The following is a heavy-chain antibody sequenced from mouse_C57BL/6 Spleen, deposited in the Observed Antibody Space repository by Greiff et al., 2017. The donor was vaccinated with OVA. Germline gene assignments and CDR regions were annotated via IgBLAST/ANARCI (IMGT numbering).Heavy chain of an antibody. Sequence: EVQLVESGGGLVQPKGSLKLSCAASGFSFNTYAMNWVRQAPGKGLEWVARIRSKSNNYATYYADSVKDRFTISRDDSESMLYLQMNNLKTEDTAMYYCVRLRDYGSSLYYAMDYWGQGTSVTVSS. CDR3: VRLRDYGSSLYYAMDY. V-gene: IGHV10-1*01. CDR1: GFSFNTYA. D-gene: IGHD1-1*01. CDR2: IRSKSNNYAT. J-gene: IGHJ4*01.